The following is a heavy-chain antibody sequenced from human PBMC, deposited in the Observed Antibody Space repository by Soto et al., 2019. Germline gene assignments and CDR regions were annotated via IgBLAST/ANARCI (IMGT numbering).Heavy chain of an antibody. V-gene: IGHV4-34*01. CDR1: GGSFSGYY. J-gene: IGHJ4*02. D-gene: IGHD1-20*01. Sequence: SETLSLTCAVYGGSFSGYYWSWIRQPPGKGLEWIGEINHSGSTNYNPSLKSRVTISVDTSKNQFSLKLSSVTAADTAVYYCVRAYRYNWNHFDYWGQGTLVTVSS. CDR3: VRAYRYNWNHFDY. CDR2: INHSGST.